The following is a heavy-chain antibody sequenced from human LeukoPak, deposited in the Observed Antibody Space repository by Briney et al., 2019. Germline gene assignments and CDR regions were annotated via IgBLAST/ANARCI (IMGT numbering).Heavy chain of an antibody. Sequence: SETLSLTCTVSGGSISGYYWSWIRQPPGKGLEWIGEINHSGSTNYNPSLKSRVTISVDTSKNQFSLKLSSVPAAATAVYYFAYRHLVQVGEEDYWGQGTLVTVSS. CDR3: AYRHLVQVGEEDY. D-gene: IGHD6-13*01. CDR2: INHSGST. CDR1: GGSISGYY. V-gene: IGHV4-34*01. J-gene: IGHJ4*02.